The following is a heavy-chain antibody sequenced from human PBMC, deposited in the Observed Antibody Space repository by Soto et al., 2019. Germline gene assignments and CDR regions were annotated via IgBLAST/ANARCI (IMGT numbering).Heavy chain of an antibody. J-gene: IGHJ4*02. CDR3: ATRRDGYNFDY. CDR1: GFTFSSYE. Sequence: PGGSLSLSCAASGFTFSSYEMNWVRPAPGKGLEWVSYISSSGSTIYYADSVKGRFTISRDNAKNSLYLQMNSLRAEDTAVYYCATRRDGYNFDYWGQGTLVTVSS. V-gene: IGHV3-48*03. CDR2: ISSSGSTI. D-gene: IGHD5-12*01.